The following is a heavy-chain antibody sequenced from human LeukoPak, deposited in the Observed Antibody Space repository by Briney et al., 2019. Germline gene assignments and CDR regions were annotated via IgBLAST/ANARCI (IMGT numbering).Heavy chain of an antibody. CDR3: AKDGGWKGSGSWKRYYYYGMDV. Sequence: GGSLRLSCAASGFTFDDYAMRWVRQAPGKVLGWVSGISWNSGSIGYADSVKGRFTISRDNAKNSLYLQMNSLRAEDTALYYCAKDGGWKGSGSWKRYYYYGMDVWGQGTTVTVSS. D-gene: IGHD3-10*01. CDR1: GFTFDDYA. V-gene: IGHV3-9*01. J-gene: IGHJ6*02. CDR2: ISWNSGSI.